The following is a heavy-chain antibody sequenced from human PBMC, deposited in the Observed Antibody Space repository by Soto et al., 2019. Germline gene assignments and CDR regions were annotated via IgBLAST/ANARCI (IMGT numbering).Heavy chain of an antibody. CDR1: GCSFTSYW. J-gene: IGHJ4*02. CDR2: IYPGDSDT. CDR3: ARFRDAYNFDY. D-gene: IGHD2-2*01. V-gene: IGHV5-51*01. Sequence: GESLKISGKGSGCSFTSYWIGWVRQMPGKGREWMGIIYPGDSDTRYSPSFQGQVTISADKSISTAYLQWSSLKASDTAMYYCARFRDAYNFDYWGQGTLVTVSS.